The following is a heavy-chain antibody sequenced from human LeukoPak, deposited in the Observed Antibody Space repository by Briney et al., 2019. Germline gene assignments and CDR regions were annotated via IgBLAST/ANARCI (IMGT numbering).Heavy chain of an antibody. CDR2: IKQAGSEK. CDR3: ASDGGPFDY. Sequence: GGSLRPSCTASGITFSGYWMSWVRQPPGKGLEWVANIKQAGSEKYYVDSVKGRFTISRDDAKKSVYLQMNSLRAEDTAVYYCASDGGPFDYWGQGTLVTVSS. D-gene: IGHD3-16*01. V-gene: IGHV3-7*01. J-gene: IGHJ4*02. CDR1: GITFSGYW.